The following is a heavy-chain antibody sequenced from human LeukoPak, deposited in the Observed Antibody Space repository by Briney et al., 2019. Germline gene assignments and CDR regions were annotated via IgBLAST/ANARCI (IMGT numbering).Heavy chain of an antibody. CDR2: ISWNSGSI. D-gene: IGHD3-3*01. CDR3: AKDGDFWSGYVTPYYFDY. V-gene: IGHV3-9*01. Sequence: PGRSLRLSCAASGSTFDDYAMHWVRQAPGKGLEWVSGISWNSGSIGYADSVKGRFTISRDNAKNSLYLQMNSLRAEDTALYYCAKDGDFWSGYVTPYYFDYWGQGTLVTVSS. J-gene: IGHJ4*02. CDR1: GSTFDDYA.